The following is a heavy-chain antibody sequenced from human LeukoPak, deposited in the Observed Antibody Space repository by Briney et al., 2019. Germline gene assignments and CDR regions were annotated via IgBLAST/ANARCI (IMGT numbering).Heavy chain of an antibody. V-gene: IGHV3-11*04. CDR2: ISSSGSTI. CDR1: GFTFSSYA. J-gene: IGHJ3*02. D-gene: IGHD2-21*01. CDR3: ARFPGAYCGGDCYSAFDI. Sequence: GGSLRLSCAASGFTFSSYAMSWVRQAPGKGLEWVSYISSSGSTIYYADSVKGRFTISRDNAKNSLYLQMNSLRAEDTAVYYCARFPGAYCGGDCYSAFDIWGQGTMVTVSS.